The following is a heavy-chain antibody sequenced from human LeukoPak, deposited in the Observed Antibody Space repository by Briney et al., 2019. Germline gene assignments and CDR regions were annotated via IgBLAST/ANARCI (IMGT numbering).Heavy chain of an antibody. D-gene: IGHD2-2*01. Sequence: GASVKVSCKASGYTFTSYDINWVRQATGQGLEWMGWMNPNSGNTGYAQKFQGRVTMTRNTSISTAYMELSSLRSEDTAVYYCARGRRGNARWRDCSSTSCYEGSGYYYYYGMDVWGQGTTVTVSS. CDR2: MNPNSGNT. CDR1: GYTFTSYD. J-gene: IGHJ6*02. V-gene: IGHV1-8*01. CDR3: ARGRRGNARWRDCSSTSCYEGSGYYYYYGMDV.